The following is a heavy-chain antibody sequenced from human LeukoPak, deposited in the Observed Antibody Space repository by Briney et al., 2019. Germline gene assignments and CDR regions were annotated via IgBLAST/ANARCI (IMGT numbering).Heavy chain of an antibody. J-gene: IGHJ5*02. D-gene: IGHD2-2*01. CDR1: GGSISSSSYY. V-gene: IGHV4-39*07. CDR3: ARDLEYCSTTSCFT. CDR2: IYYSGST. Sequence: SGTLSLTCTVSGGSISSSSYYWGWIRQPPGKGLEWIGSIYYSGSTYYNPSLKSRVTISVDTSKNQFSLKLSSVTVADTAVYYCARDLEYCSTTSCFTWGQGTLVTVSS.